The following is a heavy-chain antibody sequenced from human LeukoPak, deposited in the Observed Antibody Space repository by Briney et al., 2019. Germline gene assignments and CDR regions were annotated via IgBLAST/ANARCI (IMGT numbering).Heavy chain of an antibody. D-gene: IGHD2-15*01. CDR3: ARVVWDCSGGSCYSEATRQGDWYFDL. CDR1: GYTFTSHY. CDR2: INPRGGST. J-gene: IGHJ2*01. Sequence: GASVKVSCKASGYTFTSHYMHWVRQAPGQGLEWVGIINPRGGSTSYTQKFQGRVTMTRDTSTSTVYMELSSLRSEDTAVYYCARVVWDCSGGSCYSEATRQGDWYFDLWGRGTLVTVSS. V-gene: IGHV1-46*01.